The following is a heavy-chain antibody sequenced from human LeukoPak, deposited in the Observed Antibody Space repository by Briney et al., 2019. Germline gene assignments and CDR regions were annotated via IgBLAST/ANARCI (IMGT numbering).Heavy chain of an antibody. V-gene: IGHV3-9*01. CDR1: GFTFDDYA. CDR3: AKDKRTDRDGYNYYFDY. D-gene: IGHD5-24*01. Sequence: PGRSLRLSCAASGFTFDDYAMHWVRQAPGKGLEWVSGISWNSGSIGYADSVKGRFTISRDNAKNSLYLQMNSLRGEDTTLYYCAKDKRTDRDGYNYYFDYWGQGTLVTVSS. J-gene: IGHJ4*02. CDR2: ISWNSGSI.